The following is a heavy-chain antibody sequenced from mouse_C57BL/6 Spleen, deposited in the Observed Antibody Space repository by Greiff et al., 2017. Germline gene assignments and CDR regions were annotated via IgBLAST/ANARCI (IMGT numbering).Heavy chain of an antibody. CDR2: IDPSDSYT. D-gene: IGHD4-1*01. CDR3: ARSNWDGWYFDV. Sequence: VKLMESGAELVKPGASVKLSCKASGYTFTSYWMQWVKQRPGQGLEWIGEIDPSDSYTNYNQKFKGKATLTVDTSSSTAYMQLSSLTSEDSAVYYCARSNWDGWYFDVWGTGTTVTVSS. CDR1: GYTFTSYW. J-gene: IGHJ1*03. V-gene: IGHV1-50*01.